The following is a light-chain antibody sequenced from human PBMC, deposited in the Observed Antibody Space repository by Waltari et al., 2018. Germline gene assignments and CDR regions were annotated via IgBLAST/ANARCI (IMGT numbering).Light chain of an antibody. CDR2: DAS. CDR3: QQYNRWPPIT. V-gene: IGKV3-15*01. CDR1: QSITTN. Sequence: EVVMTQSPATLSLSPGERATLSCRASQSITTNLAWYQHQPGQAPRLLIYDASTRATSVPARFSGRGSGTEFTLTISSLQSEDFAVYYCQQYNRWPPITFGQGTRLAIK. J-gene: IGKJ5*01.